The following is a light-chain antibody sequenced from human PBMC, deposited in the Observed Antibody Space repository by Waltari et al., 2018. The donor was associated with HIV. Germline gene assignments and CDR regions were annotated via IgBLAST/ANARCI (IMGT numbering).Light chain of an antibody. CDR1: NSNVGNNY. CDR2: RNK. Sequence: QSVLTQPPSASGTPGQRVTLSCSGSNSNVGNNYVSWYQHLPGTTPKLLIYRNKQRPAGDPDRFSGSKSGTSASLAISGLRSEDEADYYCAAWDDSLSGRVFGGGTKLTVL. J-gene: IGLJ3*02. V-gene: IGLV1-47*01. CDR3: AAWDDSLSGRV.